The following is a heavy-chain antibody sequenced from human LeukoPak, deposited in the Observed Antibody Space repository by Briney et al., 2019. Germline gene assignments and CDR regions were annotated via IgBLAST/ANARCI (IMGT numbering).Heavy chain of an antibody. CDR3: AKDKYYDSSGLDY. Sequence: AGGSLRLSCAASGFTFGDYAMHWVRQAPGKGLEWVSGISWNSGSIGYADSVKGRFTISRDNAKNSLYLQMNSLRAEDTALYYCAKDKYYDSSGLDYWGQGTLVTVSS. CDR2: ISWNSGSI. V-gene: IGHV3-9*01. CDR1: GFTFGDYA. J-gene: IGHJ4*02. D-gene: IGHD3-22*01.